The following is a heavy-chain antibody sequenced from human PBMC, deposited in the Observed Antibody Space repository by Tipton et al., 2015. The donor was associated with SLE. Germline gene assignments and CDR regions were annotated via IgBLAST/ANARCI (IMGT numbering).Heavy chain of an antibody. CDR1: GGSVSSYY. V-gene: IGHV4-59*08. D-gene: IGHD2-21*02. J-gene: IGHJ6*02. CDR2: VHHSGST. CDR3: ARGMVTWRGAIIGVDV. Sequence: TLSLTCTVSGGSVSSYYWNWIRQSPGKGLEWIGYVHHSGSTDYNPSLKGRVSISKETSKNLFSLRLNSVTAPDTAVYYCARGMVTWRGAIIGVDVWGQGTTVTVSS.